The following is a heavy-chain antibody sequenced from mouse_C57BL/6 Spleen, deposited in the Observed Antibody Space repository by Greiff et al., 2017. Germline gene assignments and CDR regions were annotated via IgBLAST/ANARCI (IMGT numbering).Heavy chain of an antibody. Sequence: VKDRFTISRDDSESMLYLQMNNLKTEDTAMYYCVTDDGTLFAYWGQGTLVTVSA. D-gene: IGHD2-12*01. CDR3: VTDDGTLFAY. V-gene: IGHV10-1*01. J-gene: IGHJ3*01.